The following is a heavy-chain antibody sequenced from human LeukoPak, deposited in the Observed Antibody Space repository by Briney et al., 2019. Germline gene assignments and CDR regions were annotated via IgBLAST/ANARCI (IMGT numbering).Heavy chain of an antibody. J-gene: IGHJ5*02. Sequence: SETLSLTCAVSGGSISSSSYYWGWIRQPPGKGLEWIGSIYYTGSTYYNPSLESRVTISVDTSKNQFSLKLSSVTAADTAVYYCARHLTMRIVVGWFDPWGQGTLVTVSS. D-gene: IGHD3-22*01. CDR1: GGSISSSSYY. CDR2: IYYTGST. CDR3: ARHLTMRIVVGWFDP. V-gene: IGHV4-39*01.